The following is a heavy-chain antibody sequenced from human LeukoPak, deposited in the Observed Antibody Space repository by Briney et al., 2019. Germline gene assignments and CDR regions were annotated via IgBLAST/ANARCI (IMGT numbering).Heavy chain of an antibody. CDR1: GGTLSSYT. V-gene: IGHV1-69*04. J-gene: IGHJ4*02. Sequence: SVKVSCKASGGTLSSYTISWVRQAPGQGLEWMGRIIPILGIANYAQKFQGRVTITADKSTSTAYMELSSLRSEDTAVYYCARDHRAYYDFWSGDYYFDYWGQGTLVTVSS. CDR2: IIPILGIA. D-gene: IGHD3-3*01. CDR3: ARDHRAYYDFWSGDYYFDY.